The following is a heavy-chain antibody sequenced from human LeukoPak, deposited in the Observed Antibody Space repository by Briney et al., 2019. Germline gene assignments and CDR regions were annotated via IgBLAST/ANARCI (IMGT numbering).Heavy chain of an antibody. Sequence: GGSLRLSCAASGFTFSSYAMSWVRQAPRKGLEWVSAISGSGGSTYYADSVKGRFTISRDNSKNTLHLQMNSLRAEDTAVYYCAKIPLPNIAVAGTVDYWGQGTLVTVSS. CDR3: AKIPLPNIAVAGTVDY. D-gene: IGHD6-19*01. CDR1: GFTFSSYA. J-gene: IGHJ4*02. V-gene: IGHV3-23*01. CDR2: ISGSGGST.